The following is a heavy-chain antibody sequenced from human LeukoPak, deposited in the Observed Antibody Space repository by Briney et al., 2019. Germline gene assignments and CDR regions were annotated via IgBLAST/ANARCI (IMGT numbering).Heavy chain of an antibody. CDR3: ARARRPSSYLGFQL. Sequence: GGSLRLSCAASGFTFSNYWMSWARQAPGKGLEWVANIKQDGSEKYYVDSVKGRFTISRDNAKNSLYLQMNSLRAEDTAVYYCARARRPSSYLGFQLWGQGTLVTVSS. CDR2: IKQDGSEK. CDR1: GFTFSNYW. V-gene: IGHV3-7*01. J-gene: IGHJ1*01. D-gene: IGHD2-2*01.